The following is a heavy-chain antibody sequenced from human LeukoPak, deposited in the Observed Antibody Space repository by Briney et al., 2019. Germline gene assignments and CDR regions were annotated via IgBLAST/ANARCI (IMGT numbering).Heavy chain of an antibody. CDR3: ARGDSSTWVY. CDR2: IYYSGST. Sequence: SETLSLTXTVSGGSISGYYWSWIRQPPGKGLEWIGYIYYSGSTNYNPSLKSRVTISVDTSKNQFSLKLSSVTAADTAVYYCARGDSSTWVYWGRGTLVTVSS. V-gene: IGHV4-59*01. CDR1: GGSISGYY. J-gene: IGHJ4*02. D-gene: IGHD6-6*01.